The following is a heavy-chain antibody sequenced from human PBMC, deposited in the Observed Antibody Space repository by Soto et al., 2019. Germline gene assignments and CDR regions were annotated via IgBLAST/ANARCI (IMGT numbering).Heavy chain of an antibody. CDR3: ERGEVAGNGDGFDY. V-gene: IGHV5-51*01. Sequence: GSLKISCKGSGYRFTTYWIGWVRQMPGKGLEWMGIIYPGDSDTRYRPSFQGQVTISVDKSISTAYLQWSTLKASDTAMYYCERGEVAGNGDGFDYWGQGTLVTVSS. D-gene: IGHD6-19*01. CDR1: GYRFTTYW. CDR2: IYPGDSDT. J-gene: IGHJ4*02.